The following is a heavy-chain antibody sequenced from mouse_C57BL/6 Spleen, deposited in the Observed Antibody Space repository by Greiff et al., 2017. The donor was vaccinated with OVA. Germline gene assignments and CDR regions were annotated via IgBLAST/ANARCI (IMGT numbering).Heavy chain of an antibody. CDR3: ARSIGSNYYGSSFDY. CDR2: IDPSASYT. J-gene: IGHJ2*01. D-gene: IGHD1-1*01. V-gene: IGHV1-69*01. CDR1: GYTFTSYW. Sequence: QVQLQQPGAELVMPGASVKLSCKASGYTFTSYWMHWVKQRPGQGLEWIGEIDPSASYTNYNQKFTGKSTLTVDKSSSTAYMQLSSLTSEDSAVYYCARSIGSNYYGSSFDYWGQGTTLTVSS.